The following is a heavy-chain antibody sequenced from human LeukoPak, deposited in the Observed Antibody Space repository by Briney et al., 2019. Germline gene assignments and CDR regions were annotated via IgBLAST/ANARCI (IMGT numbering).Heavy chain of an antibody. CDR2: IYSGGSTYNCGGT. CDR3: ARSPPYYDRRFFDQ. CDR1: GFSVSSNY. J-gene: IGHJ4*02. V-gene: IGHV3-23*03. Sequence: PGGSLRLSCAASGFSVSSNYMSWGRQAPGKGLEGVSVIYSGGSTYNCGGTYYADSVKGRFTISRDNSKNTLYLQMNSLRAEDTAVYYCARSPPYYDRRFFDQGGEGTLVTVSS. D-gene: IGHD3-22*01.